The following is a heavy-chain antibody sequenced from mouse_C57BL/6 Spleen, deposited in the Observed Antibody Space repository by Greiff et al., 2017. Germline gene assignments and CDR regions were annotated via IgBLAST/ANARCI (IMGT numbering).Heavy chain of an antibody. V-gene: IGHV1-82*01. J-gene: IGHJ2*01. CDR3: ARDTTVVATPLFDY. D-gene: IGHD1-1*01. CDR2: IYPGDGDT. CDR1: GYAFSSSW. Sequence: VQLQQSGPELVKPGASVKISCKASGYAFSSSWMNWVKQRPGKGLEWIGRIYPGDGDTNYNGKFKGKATLTADKSSSTAYMQLSSLTSEDSAVYFCARDTTVVATPLFDYWGQGTTLTVSS.